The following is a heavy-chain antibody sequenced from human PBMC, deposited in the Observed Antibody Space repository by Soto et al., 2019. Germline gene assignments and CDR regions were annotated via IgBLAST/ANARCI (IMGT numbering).Heavy chain of an antibody. CDR1: GGSISSGSFY. D-gene: IGHD6-19*01. CDR2: IYYSGNT. J-gene: IGHJ4*02. CDR3: ARTNPGRMAVALFYFDY. Sequence: QLQLQESGPGLVKPSETLSLICSVSGGSISSGSFYWGWIRQPPGEGLEWIGNIYYSGNTYYNPSLKSRVTRSVDTSKNQFSLQLRSVTAADTAVYYCARTNPGRMAVALFYFDYWGQGTLVTVSS. V-gene: IGHV4-39*01.